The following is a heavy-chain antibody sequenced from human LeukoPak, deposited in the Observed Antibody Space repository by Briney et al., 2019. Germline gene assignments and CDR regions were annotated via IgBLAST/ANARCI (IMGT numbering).Heavy chain of an antibody. CDR1: GGSISSHY. CDR3: ASARFGGLIY. Sequence: SETLSLTCTVSGGSISSHYWSWIRQPPGKGLEWIGYIYYSGSTNYNPSLKSRVTISVDTSKNQFSLKLSSVTAADTAVYYCASARFGGLIYWGQGTLVTVSS. V-gene: IGHV4-59*11. CDR2: IYYSGST. D-gene: IGHD3-10*02. J-gene: IGHJ4*02.